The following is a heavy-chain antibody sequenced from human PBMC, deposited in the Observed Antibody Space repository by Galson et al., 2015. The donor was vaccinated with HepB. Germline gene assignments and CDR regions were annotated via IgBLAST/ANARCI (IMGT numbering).Heavy chain of an antibody. D-gene: IGHD3-10*01. V-gene: IGHV1-58*02. J-gene: IGHJ5*02. CDR2: IGVGRGNT. CDR1: GFTFDSSA. Sequence: SVKVSCKASGFTFDSSAMQWVRQARGQRLEWIGWIGVGRGNTNYALKVQERITITRDMSTSTAYMELSSLRSEDTAVYYCAAHDYYGSGSYHHCGPGTLVTVPS. CDR3: AAHDYYGSGSYHH.